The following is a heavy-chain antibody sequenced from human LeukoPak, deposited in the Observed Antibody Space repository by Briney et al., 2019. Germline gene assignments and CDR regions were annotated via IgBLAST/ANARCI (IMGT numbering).Heavy chain of an antibody. J-gene: IGHJ4*02. CDR3: ARTSRTGYLFI. D-gene: IGHD3/OR15-3a*01. CDR2: INPSGGST. CDR1: GYTFTSYY. Sequence: ASVKVSCKASGYTFTSYYMHWVRQAPGQGLEWMGIINPSGGSTSYAQKFQGRVTMTTDTSTSTAYMELRSLRSDDTAVYYCARTSRTGYLFIWGQGTLVTVSS. V-gene: IGHV1-46*01.